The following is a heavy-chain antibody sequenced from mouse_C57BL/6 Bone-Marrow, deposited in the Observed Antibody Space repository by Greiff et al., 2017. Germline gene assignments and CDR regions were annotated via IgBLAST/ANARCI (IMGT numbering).Heavy chain of an antibody. CDR3: ARITTVVARFDY. D-gene: IGHD1-1*01. V-gene: IGHV1-64*01. Sequence: QVQLKQPGAELVKPGASVKLSCKASGYTFTSYWMHWVKQRPGQGLEWIGMIHPNSGSTNYNEKFKSKATLTVDKSSSTAYMQLSSLTSEDSAVYYCARITTVVARFDYWGQGTTLTVSS. CDR1: GYTFTSYW. CDR2: IHPNSGST. J-gene: IGHJ2*01.